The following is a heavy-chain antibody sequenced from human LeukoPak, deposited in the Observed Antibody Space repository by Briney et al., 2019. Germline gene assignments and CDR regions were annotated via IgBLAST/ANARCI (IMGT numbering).Heavy chain of an antibody. V-gene: IGHV3-30*14. D-gene: IGHD4/OR15-4a*01. CDR3: ARRAGAYSHPYDY. Sequence: SGGSLRLSCEASGFTFNTYAMQWVRQAPGKGLDWVAVISNDGSKMYYADSVKGRFTISRDNSKNTLYLQMNSLRAEDTAVYYCARRAGAYSHPYDYWGQGTLVTVSS. CDR1: GFTFNTYA. CDR2: ISNDGSKM. J-gene: IGHJ4*02.